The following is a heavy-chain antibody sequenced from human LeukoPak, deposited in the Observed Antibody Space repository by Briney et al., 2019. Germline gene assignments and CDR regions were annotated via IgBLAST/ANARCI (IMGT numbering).Heavy chain of an antibody. CDR3: GRESGSVTSEFDFDY. CDR1: GFFSSDYT. J-gene: IGHJ4*02. D-gene: IGHD4-17*01. CDR2: NTSNSFSI. V-gene: IGHV3-21*01. Sequence: GGSLRLSCAAAGFFSSDYTMNWVRKPPGKGVGWVSFNTSNSFSIYYADSVKGRFTISRDNVKNSRYLEMDSLRAEDTAVYYCGRESGSVTSEFDFDYWGQGTLVTVSS.